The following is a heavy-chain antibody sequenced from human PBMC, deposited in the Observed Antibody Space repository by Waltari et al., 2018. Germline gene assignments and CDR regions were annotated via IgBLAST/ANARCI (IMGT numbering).Heavy chain of an antibody. Sequence: EVQLVESGGGLVQPGGSLRPSCAASRFSFSDPYFAWVRQAPGKGLGWVGRSRDKANSYTREFAASVKGRFTITRDDSKKSLYLQMDSLKTEDTAVYYCASYDFESRGYTYGMDVWGQGTTVTVSS. V-gene: IGHV3-72*01. D-gene: IGHD3-22*01. CDR1: RFSFSDPY. J-gene: IGHJ6*02. CDR2: SRDKANSYTR. CDR3: ASYDFESRGYTYGMDV.